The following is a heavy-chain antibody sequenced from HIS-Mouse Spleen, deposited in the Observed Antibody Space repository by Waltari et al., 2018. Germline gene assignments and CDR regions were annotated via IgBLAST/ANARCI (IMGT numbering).Heavy chain of an antibody. Sequence: QVQLQESGPGLVKPSETLSLTCTVSGYSISSGYYWGWIRQPPGKGLEWIGSIYHSGSTYYNPSLKSRVTISVDTSKNQFSLKLSSVTAADTAVYHCARVAAAAPWAFDIWGQGTMVTVSS. CDR1: GYSISSGYY. CDR3: ARVAAAAPWAFDI. J-gene: IGHJ3*02. V-gene: IGHV4-38-2*02. D-gene: IGHD6-13*01. CDR2: IYHSGST.